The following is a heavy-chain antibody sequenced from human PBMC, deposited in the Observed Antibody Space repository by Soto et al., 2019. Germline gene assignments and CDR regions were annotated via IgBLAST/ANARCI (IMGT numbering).Heavy chain of an antibody. CDR1: GGSVSSGSHY. D-gene: IGHD3-9*01. Sequence: PSETLSLTCTVSGGSVSSGSHYWSWIRQPPGKGLEWIGYIYYSGSTNYNPSLKSRVTISVDTSKNQFSLKLSSVTAADTAVYYCARAGLRYFHWLLPGYYYYYGMDVWGQGTTVTVSS. CDR2: IYYSGST. J-gene: IGHJ6*02. CDR3: ARAGLRYFHWLLPGYYYYYGMDV. V-gene: IGHV4-61*01.